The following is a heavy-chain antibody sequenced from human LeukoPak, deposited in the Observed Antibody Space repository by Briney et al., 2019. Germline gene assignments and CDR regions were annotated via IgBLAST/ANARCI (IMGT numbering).Heavy chain of an antibody. Sequence: GGSLRLSCAVSGFTVGSNYMSWVRQAPGKGLEWVSAISGSGGSTYYADSVKGRFTISRDNSKNTLYLQMNSLRAEDTAVYYCAKYSYAVAGTGIDYWGQGTLVTVSS. CDR3: AKYSYAVAGTGIDY. CDR1: GFTVGSNY. V-gene: IGHV3-23*01. J-gene: IGHJ4*02. D-gene: IGHD6-19*01. CDR2: ISGSGGST.